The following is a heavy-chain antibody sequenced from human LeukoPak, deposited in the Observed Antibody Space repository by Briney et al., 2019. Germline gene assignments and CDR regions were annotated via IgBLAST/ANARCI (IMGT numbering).Heavy chain of an antibody. D-gene: IGHD4-17*01. CDR2: INPSGGST. CDR3: ARSYGDYVDYYYYGMDV. CDR1: GHTFTSYY. J-gene: IGHJ6*02. Sequence: ASVKVSCKASGHTFTSYYMHWLRQAPGQGLEWMGIINPSGGSTSHAQKFQGRVTMTRDTSTSTVYMELSSLRSEDTAVYYCARSYGDYVDYYYYGMDVWGQGTTVTVSS. V-gene: IGHV1-46*01.